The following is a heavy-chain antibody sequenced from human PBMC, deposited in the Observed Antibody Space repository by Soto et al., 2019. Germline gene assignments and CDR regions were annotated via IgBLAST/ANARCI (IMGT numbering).Heavy chain of an antibody. D-gene: IGHD6-13*01. CDR2: IYSDGST. J-gene: IGHJ6*02. V-gene: IGHV3-53*01. CDR1: GFPVRSNY. CDR3: ARAGYHQYYGMDV. Sequence: EVQLVESGGGLNQPGGSLRLSCAASGFPVRSNYMSWVRQAPGQGLECVSVIYSDGSTYYADSVKGRFTISRDNSKNTVYLQMNTLRVEGTAVYYCARAGYHQYYGMDVWGQGTTVTVSS.